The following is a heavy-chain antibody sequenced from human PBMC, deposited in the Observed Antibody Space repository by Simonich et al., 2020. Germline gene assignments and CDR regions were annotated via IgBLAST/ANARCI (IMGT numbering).Heavy chain of an antibody. CDR2: SNSDGSNT. Sequence: EVQLVESGGGLVQPGGSLRLSCAASGFTFSRYWMHWVRQAPGKGLGWVQRSNSDGSNTSYADSVKGRFTISRDNAKNTLYLQMNSLRAEDTAVYYCARNRLDYWGQGTLVTVSS. J-gene: IGHJ4*02. V-gene: IGHV3-74*01. CDR1: GFTFSRYW. CDR3: ARNRLDY.